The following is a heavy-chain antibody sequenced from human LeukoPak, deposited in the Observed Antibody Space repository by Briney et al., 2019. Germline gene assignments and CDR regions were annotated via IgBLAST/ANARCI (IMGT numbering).Heavy chain of an antibody. D-gene: IGHD4-17*01. Sequence: PSETLSLTCTVSGGSISGYYWSWIRQPPGKGLEWIGYIYYSGSTNYNPSLKSRVTISVNTSKNQFSLKLSSVTAADTAVYYCARDLDYGDSPSYYFDYWGQGTLVTVSS. CDR3: ARDLDYGDSPSYYFDY. V-gene: IGHV4-59*01. J-gene: IGHJ4*02. CDR1: GGSISGYY. CDR2: IYYSGST.